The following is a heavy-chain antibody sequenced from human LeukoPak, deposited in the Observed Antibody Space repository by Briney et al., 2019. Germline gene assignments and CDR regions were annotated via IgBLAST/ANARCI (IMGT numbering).Heavy chain of an antibody. Sequence: GSVKVSCKVSGYTLTELSMHWVRQAPGKGREWMGGFDPEDGETIYAQKSQGRVPMTEDTSTDAAYMELSSLRTEDTAEYYCASANSLPFDPWGQGTLVTVSP. CDR2: FDPEDGET. D-gene: IGHD4-23*01. CDR3: ASANSLPFDP. CDR1: GYTLTELS. V-gene: IGHV1-24*01. J-gene: IGHJ5*02.